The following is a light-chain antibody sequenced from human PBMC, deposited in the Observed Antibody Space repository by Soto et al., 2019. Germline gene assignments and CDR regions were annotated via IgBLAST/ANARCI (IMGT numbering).Light chain of an antibody. V-gene: IGLV1-47*02. Sequence: QPVLTQPPSASGTPGQRVTISCSGSSSNIGSNYVYWYQQLPGTAPKLLIYSNNQRPSGVPDRFSGSKSGTSASLAISGLRSEDEADYYCAVWDDSLSGRVFGGGTKLTVL. CDR3: AVWDDSLSGRV. CDR1: SSNIGSNY. J-gene: IGLJ2*01. CDR2: SNN.